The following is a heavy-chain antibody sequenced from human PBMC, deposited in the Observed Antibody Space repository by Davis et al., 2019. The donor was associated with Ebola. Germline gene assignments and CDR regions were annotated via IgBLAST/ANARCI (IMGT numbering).Heavy chain of an antibody. CDR2: INPDGTNI. D-gene: IGHD6-19*01. V-gene: IGHV3-74*03. Sequence: PGGSLRLSCAASGFSFSDYWMHWVRHTPRRGPEWVSRINPDGTNIAYADFVKGRFTISRDNTRNTLYVQMNSLGADDTALYYCAASVWPHTLAHWGQGTPVTVSS. CDR3: AASVWPHTLAH. CDR1: GFSFSDYW. J-gene: IGHJ4*02.